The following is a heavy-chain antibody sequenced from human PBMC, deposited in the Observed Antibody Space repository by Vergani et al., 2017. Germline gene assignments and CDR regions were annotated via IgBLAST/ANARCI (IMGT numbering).Heavy chain of an antibody. CDR2: INHSGST. D-gene: IGHD2-15*01. Sequence: QVQLQQWGAGLLKPSETLSLTCAVYGGSFSGYYWSWIRQPPGKGLEWIGEINHSGSTYYNPSLKSRVTISVDTSKNQFSLKLSSVTAADTAVYYCARGEVCSGGSCYAKGPPRIWGQGTTVTVSS. J-gene: IGHJ6*02. V-gene: IGHV4-34*01. CDR1: GGSFSGYY. CDR3: ARGEVCSGGSCYAKGPPRI.